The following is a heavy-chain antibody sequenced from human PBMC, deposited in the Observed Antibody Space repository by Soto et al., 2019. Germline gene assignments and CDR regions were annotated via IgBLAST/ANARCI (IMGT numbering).Heavy chain of an antibody. D-gene: IGHD1-26*01. V-gene: IGHV3-23*01. CDR2: ISGSGNKT. CDR1: GFSFSPYA. Sequence: EVQFLESGGSLVQPGGSLRLSCAASGFSFSPYAMSWVRQAPGKGLEWVSGISGSGNKTYYADSVKGRFTISRDTSKGTLYLQMNSLRAEDTAVYYCASGVRLHFDKWGQGNLVTVSS. CDR3: ASGVRLHFDK. J-gene: IGHJ4*02.